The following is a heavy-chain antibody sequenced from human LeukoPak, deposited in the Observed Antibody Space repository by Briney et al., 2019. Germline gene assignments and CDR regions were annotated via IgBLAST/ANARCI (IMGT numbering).Heavy chain of an antibody. CDR3: ARSKWELLRYYYYMDV. Sequence: ASVKVSCKASGYTFTGYYMHWVRQAPGQGLEWMGWINPNSGGTNYAQKFQGRVTMTRDTSISTAYMELSRLRSDDTAVYYCARSKWELLRYYYYMDVWGKGTTVTVS. CDR1: GYTFTGYY. CDR2: INPNSGGT. V-gene: IGHV1-2*02. J-gene: IGHJ6*03. D-gene: IGHD1-26*01.